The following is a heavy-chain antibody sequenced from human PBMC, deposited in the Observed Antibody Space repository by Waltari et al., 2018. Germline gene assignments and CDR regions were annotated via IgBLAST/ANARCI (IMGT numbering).Heavy chain of an antibody. J-gene: IGHJ4*02. V-gene: IGHV3-48*01. CDR2: ISSSGSTI. CDR3: ARARGYSYGYEDY. Sequence: EVQLLESGGGLVQPGGSLRLPCAAPGFTFSSYSMTWARQAPGKGLEWVSYISSSGSTIDYADSVRGRFTISRDNAKNSLYLQMNSLRAEDTAVYYCARARGYSYGYEDYWGQGTLVTVSS. CDR1: GFTFSSYS. D-gene: IGHD5-18*01.